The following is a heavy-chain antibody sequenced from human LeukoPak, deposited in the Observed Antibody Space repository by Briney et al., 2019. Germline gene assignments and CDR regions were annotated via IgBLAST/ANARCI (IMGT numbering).Heavy chain of an antibody. CDR2: ISGSGGST. CDR3: ANHEGVATVGVYYYGMDV. J-gene: IGHJ6*02. Sequence: QPGASLRLSCAASGFTFSIYAISWVRQAPGKGLEWVSAISGSGGSTYYADSVKGRFTISRDNSKNTLYLQMNSLRAEDTAVYYCANHEGVATVGVYYYGMDVWGQGTTVTVSS. D-gene: IGHD5-12*01. V-gene: IGHV3-23*01. CDR1: GFTFSIYA.